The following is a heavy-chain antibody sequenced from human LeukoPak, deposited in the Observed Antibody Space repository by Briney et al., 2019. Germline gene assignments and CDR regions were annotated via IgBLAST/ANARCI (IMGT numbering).Heavy chain of an antibody. CDR3: ARRGTGNRALDY. Sequence: ASVKVSCKASGYTFTSYSIHWVRQAPGQRLEYMGWINAGTGNTKSSEKFQGRVTITADESTSTAYMELSSLRSEDTAVYYCARRGTGNRALDYWGQGTLVTVSS. CDR2: INAGTGNT. J-gene: IGHJ4*02. V-gene: IGHV1-3*01. D-gene: IGHD1-1*01. CDR1: GYTFTSYS.